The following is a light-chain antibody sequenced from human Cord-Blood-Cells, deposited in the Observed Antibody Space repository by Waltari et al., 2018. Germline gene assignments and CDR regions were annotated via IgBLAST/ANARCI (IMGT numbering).Light chain of an antibody. V-gene: IGLV2-14*03. J-gene: IGLJ1*01. Sequence: QSALTQPASVSGSPGQSITISCTGTSSDVGGYNYVSWYQQHPCKAPKLMIYDVSNRPSGFSNRFSGSKSGNTASLTISGLQAEDEADYYCSSYTSSSTLDYVFGTGTKVTVL. CDR3: SSYTSSSTLDYV. CDR2: DVS. CDR1: SSDVGGYNY.